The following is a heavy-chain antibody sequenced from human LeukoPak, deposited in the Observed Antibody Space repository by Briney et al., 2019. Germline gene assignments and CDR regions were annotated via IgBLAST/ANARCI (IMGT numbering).Heavy chain of an antibody. D-gene: IGHD3-22*01. J-gene: IGHJ4*02. CDR3: ARVLRDYYDSSGYYYTY. V-gene: IGHV3-66*01. CDR2: IYSGGST. CDR1: GFTVSSNY. Sequence: GGSLRLSCAASGFTVSSNYMSWVRQAPGKGLEWVPVIYSGGSTYYADSVKGRFTISRDNSKNTLYLQMNSLRAEDTAVYYCARVLRDYYDSSGYYYTYWGQGTLVTVSS.